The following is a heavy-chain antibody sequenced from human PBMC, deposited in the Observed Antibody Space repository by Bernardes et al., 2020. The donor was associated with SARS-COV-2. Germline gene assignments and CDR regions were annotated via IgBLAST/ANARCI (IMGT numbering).Heavy chain of an antibody. CDR3: AHSDCSSTSCLDYYYYMDV. CDR2: IYWNDDK. J-gene: IGHJ6*03. V-gene: IGHV2-5*01. CDR1: GFSLSTSGVG. Sequence: SGPTLVKPTQTLTLTCTFSGFSLSTSGVGVGWIRQPPGKALEWLALIYWNDDKRYSPSLKSRLTITKDTSKNQVVLTMTNMDSVDTATYYCAHSDCSSTSCLDYYYYMDVWGKGTTVTVSS. D-gene: IGHD2-2*01.